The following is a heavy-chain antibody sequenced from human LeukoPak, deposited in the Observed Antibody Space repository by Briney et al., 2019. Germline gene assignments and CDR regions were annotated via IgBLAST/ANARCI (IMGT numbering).Heavy chain of an antibody. CDR1: GGSISSYY. V-gene: IGHV4-59*01. CDR2: IYYSGST. J-gene: IGHJ6*03. CDR3: ARGRQGSSWPYYYYYMDV. Sequence: SETLSLTCTVSGGSISSYYWSWIRQPPGKGLEWIGYIYYSGSTNYNPSLKSRVTISVDTSKNQFSLKLSSVTAADTAVYYCARGRQGSSWPYYYYYMDVWGKGTTVTISS. D-gene: IGHD6-13*01.